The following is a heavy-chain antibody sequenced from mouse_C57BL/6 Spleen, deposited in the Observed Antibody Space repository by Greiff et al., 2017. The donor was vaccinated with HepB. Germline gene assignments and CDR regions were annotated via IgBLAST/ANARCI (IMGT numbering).Heavy chain of an antibody. Sequence: VQLQQPGAELVRPGSSVKLSCKASGYTFTSYWMHWVKQRPIQGLEWIGNIDPSDSETHYNQKFKDKATLTVDKSSSTAYMQLSSLTSEDSAVYYCARDGYGSSYDAMDYWGQGTSVTVSS. CDR1: GYTFTSYW. D-gene: IGHD1-1*01. CDR2: IDPSDSET. V-gene: IGHV1-52*01. CDR3: ARDGYGSSYDAMDY. J-gene: IGHJ4*01.